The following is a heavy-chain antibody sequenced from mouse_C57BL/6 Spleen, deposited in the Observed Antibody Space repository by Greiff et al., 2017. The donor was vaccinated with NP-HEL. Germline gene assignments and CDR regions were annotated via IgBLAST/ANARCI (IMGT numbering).Heavy chain of an antibody. Sequence: EVQLQQSGPELVKPGASVKMSCKASGYTFTDYNMHWVKQSHGKSLEWIGYINPNNGGTSYNQKFKGKATLTVNKSSSTAYKQLRSLTSEDSAVYYCASEAVHYDGTGYAMDYWGQGTSVTVSS. J-gene: IGHJ4*01. CDR1: GYTFTDYN. D-gene: IGHD2-1*01. CDR2: INPNNGGT. V-gene: IGHV1-22*01. CDR3: ASEAVHYDGTGYAMDY.